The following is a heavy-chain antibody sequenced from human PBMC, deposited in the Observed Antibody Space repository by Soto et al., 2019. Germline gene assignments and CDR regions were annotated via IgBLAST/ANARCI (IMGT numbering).Heavy chain of an antibody. V-gene: IGHV4-59*08. Sequence: SETLSLTCTVSGGSISSYYWSWIRQPPGKGLEWIGYIYYSGSTNYNPSLKSRVTISVDTSKNQFSLKLSSVTAADPAVYYCARQSPRPRATRLITGTEPFDYWGQGTLVTVSS. CDR2: IYYSGST. CDR1: GGSISSYY. D-gene: IGHD1-7*01. CDR3: ARQSPRPRATRLITGTEPFDY. J-gene: IGHJ4*02.